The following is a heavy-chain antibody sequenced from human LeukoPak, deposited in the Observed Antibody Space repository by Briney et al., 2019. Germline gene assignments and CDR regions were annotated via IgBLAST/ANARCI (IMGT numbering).Heavy chain of an antibody. D-gene: IGHD1-26*01. CDR2: INPSGSSA. CDR3: ARDNSVGETAWWFDP. CDR1: GYSFTSYY. Sequence: GASVKVSCKASGYSFTSYYMHWVRQAPGQGLEWMGFINPSGSSAAYAQKFQGRLTMTRDMVTSTDYMELTSLTSDDKAVYYCARDNSVGETAWWFDPWGQGTLVTVSS. J-gene: IGHJ5*02. V-gene: IGHV1-46*01.